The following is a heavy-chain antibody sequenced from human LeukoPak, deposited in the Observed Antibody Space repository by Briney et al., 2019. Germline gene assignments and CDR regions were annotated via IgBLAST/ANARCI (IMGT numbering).Heavy chain of an antibody. CDR2: INHNGNVN. CDR1: GFSLGSYW. D-gene: IGHD6-19*01. Sequence: GGSLRLSCTASGFSLGSYWMSWVRQAPGKGLEWVASINHNGNVNYYVDSVKGRFTISRDNAKSSLYLQMNGLRAEDTAVYYCAKFEMRISMTGHFDQWGQGTLVTVSS. V-gene: IGHV3-7*01. J-gene: IGHJ4*02. CDR3: AKFEMRISMTGHFDQ.